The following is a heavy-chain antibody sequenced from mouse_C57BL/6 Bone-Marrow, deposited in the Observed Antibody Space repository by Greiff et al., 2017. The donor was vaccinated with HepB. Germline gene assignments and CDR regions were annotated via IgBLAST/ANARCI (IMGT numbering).Heavy chain of an antibody. Sequence: VQLQQSGAELAKPVASVKLSCKASGYTFTSYWMHWVKQRPGQGLEWIGYINPSSGYTKYNQKFKDKATLTADKSSSTAYMQLSSLTYEDSAVYYCARPGSSLYYAMDYWGQGTSVTVSS. CDR3: ARPGSSLYYAMDY. CDR2: INPSSGYT. J-gene: IGHJ4*01. D-gene: IGHD1-1*01. V-gene: IGHV1-7*01. CDR1: GYTFTSYW.